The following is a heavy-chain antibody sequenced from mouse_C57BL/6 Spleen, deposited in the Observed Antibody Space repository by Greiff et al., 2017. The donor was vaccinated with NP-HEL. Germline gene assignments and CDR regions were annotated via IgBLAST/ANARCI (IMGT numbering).Heavy chain of an antibody. Sequence: QVQLKQPGAELVMPGASVKLSCKASGYTFTSYWMHWVKQRPGQGLEWIGEIDPSDSYTNYNQKFKGKSTLTVDKSSSTAYMQLSSLTSEDSAFYYCARSNYGSSYGYFDVWGTGTTVTVSS. CDR2: IDPSDSYT. D-gene: IGHD1-1*01. CDR3: ARSNYGSSYGYFDV. V-gene: IGHV1-69*01. J-gene: IGHJ1*03. CDR1: GYTFTSYW.